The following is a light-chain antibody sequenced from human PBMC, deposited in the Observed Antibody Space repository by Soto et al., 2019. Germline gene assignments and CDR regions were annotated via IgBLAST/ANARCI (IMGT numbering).Light chain of an antibody. Sequence: DIQMTQSPATLAASVGDRVSITCRASQSIDTWLVWYQQKAGKAPNLLIYKASRLESGVPSRFSGSGSGTEFTLTISSLQPEDFGSYYCQEYRNDYGTFGQGTKVEMK. CDR1: QSIDTW. CDR3: QEYRNDYGT. J-gene: IGKJ1*01. CDR2: KAS. V-gene: IGKV1-5*03.